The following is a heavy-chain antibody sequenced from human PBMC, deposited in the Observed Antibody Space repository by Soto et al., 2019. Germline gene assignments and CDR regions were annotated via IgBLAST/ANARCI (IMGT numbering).Heavy chain of an antibody. D-gene: IGHD3-16*01. CDR3: ARGGYYDNTWGKLSHYGLDV. CDR2: ISPYNDYT. CDR1: GYTFIRYG. Sequence: QVQLVQSAGEVKKPGASVKVSCKASGYTFIRYGITWVRQAPGQGLEWMGWISPYNDYTIYAQKLQGRVTMTTDTSQSTVCLDLRSLKSDDTSVYYCARGGYYDNTWGKLSHYGLDVWGQGTSVTVSS. J-gene: IGHJ6*02. V-gene: IGHV1-18*01.